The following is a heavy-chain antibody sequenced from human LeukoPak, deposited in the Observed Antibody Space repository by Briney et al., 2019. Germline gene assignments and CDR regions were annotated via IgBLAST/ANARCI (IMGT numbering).Heavy chain of an antibody. Sequence: ASVKVSCKASGGTFSSYAINWVRQATGQGLEWVGWINPNSGNTVYAQKFRGRVTTTRSTSIGTAYMELSSLRSEDTAVYYCARVVGLTGYSSSWYSGYYYYMDVWGKGTTVTVSS. CDR3: ARVVGLTGYSSSWYSGYYYYMDV. J-gene: IGHJ6*03. CDR1: GGTFSSYA. CDR2: INPNSGNT. V-gene: IGHV1-8*03. D-gene: IGHD6-13*01.